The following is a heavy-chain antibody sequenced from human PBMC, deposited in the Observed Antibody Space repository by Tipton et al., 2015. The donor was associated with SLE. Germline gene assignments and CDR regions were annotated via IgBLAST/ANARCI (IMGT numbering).Heavy chain of an antibody. CDR1: GFTFSSYG. Sequence: SLRLSCAASGFTFSSYGFHWVRQAPGKGLEWVALISYDSGHRYYADSVKGRFTISRDNSNNTLYLQMNSLRAEDTAVYYCARKFNGYGDYDSWGQGTLVTVSS. CDR3: ARKFNGYGDYDS. CDR2: ISYDSGHR. J-gene: IGHJ5*01. V-gene: IGHV3-30*04. D-gene: IGHD4-17*01.